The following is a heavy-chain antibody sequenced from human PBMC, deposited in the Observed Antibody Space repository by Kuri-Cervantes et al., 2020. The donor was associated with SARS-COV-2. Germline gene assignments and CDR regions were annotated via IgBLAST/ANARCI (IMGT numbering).Heavy chain of an antibody. V-gene: IGHV1-8*02. CDR3: ARKRISRTVTTGGNWFDP. D-gene: IGHD4-11*01. J-gene: IGHJ5*02. CDR1: GYTFTSYD. CDR2: MNPNSGNT. Sequence: ASVKVSCKASGYTFTSYDIYWVRQATGQGIEWMGWMNPNSGNTGYAQKFQGRVTMTRNTSISTAYMELSSLRSEDTAVYYCARKRISRTVTTGGNWFDPWGQGTLVTVSS.